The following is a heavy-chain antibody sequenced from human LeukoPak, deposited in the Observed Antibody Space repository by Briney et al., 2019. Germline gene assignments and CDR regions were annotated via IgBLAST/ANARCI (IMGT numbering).Heavy chain of an antibody. D-gene: IGHD6-13*01. CDR2: IYSSGNT. V-gene: IGHV4-4*07. CDR1: GGSIRSNY. Sequence: SETLSLTCTVSGGSIRSNYWSWIRQSAGKGLEWIGRIYSSGNTNYNPSFESRVTMSVDTSKNQFSLKLKSVTAADTAVYYCARTLDKDSSSAPYYYYMDVWGKGTTVTVSS. CDR3: ARTLDKDSSSAPYYYYMDV. J-gene: IGHJ6*03.